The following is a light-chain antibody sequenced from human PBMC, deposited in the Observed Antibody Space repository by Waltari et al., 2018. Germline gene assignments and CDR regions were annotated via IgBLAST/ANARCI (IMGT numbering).Light chain of an antibody. Sequence: DIQMTQSPSTLSASVGDRVTITCRASPSISKWLAWSQQKPGKAPKLRISKASTLESGVPSRCSGSGAGTEFTLTISSLQPDDFATYYCQQYNSYSLLTFGGGTKVEIK. CDR2: KAS. CDR3: QQYNSYSLLT. CDR1: PSISKW. V-gene: IGKV1-5*03. J-gene: IGKJ4*01.